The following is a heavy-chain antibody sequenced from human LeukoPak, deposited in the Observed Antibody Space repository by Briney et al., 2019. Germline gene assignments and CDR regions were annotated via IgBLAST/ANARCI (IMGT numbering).Heavy chain of an antibody. Sequence: ASVNVSFNSSGYTFTSYDMHGVRQAPGQGLEWRGIINPSGGTTNYAQKFQGRVTMTRDTSTGTVYLDLSSLRSEDTAVYYCARSPSASTPYYFDYWGQGTLVTVSS. V-gene: IGHV1-46*01. CDR3: ARSPSASTPYYFDY. CDR1: GYTFTSYD. D-gene: IGHD3-16*01. CDR2: INPSGGTT. J-gene: IGHJ4*02.